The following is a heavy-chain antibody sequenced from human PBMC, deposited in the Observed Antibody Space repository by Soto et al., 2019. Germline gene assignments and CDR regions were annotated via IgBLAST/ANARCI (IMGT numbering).Heavy chain of an antibody. CDR3: ARDRAWAYIRGYSLPPDY. D-gene: IGHD5-18*01. CDR2: ISSSGSTI. J-gene: IGHJ4*01. V-gene: IGHV3-11*01. Sequence: GGSLRLSCGASGFTFSDYYMSWIRQAPGKGLEWVSYISSSGSTIYYADSVKGRFTISRDNAKNSLYLQMNSLRAEDTAVYYCARDRAWAYIRGYSLPPDYCGHGALVTVSS. CDR1: GFTFSDYY.